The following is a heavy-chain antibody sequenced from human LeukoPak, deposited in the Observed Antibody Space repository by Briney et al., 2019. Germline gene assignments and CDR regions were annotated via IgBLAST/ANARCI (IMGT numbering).Heavy chain of an antibody. D-gene: IGHD4-23*01. CDR2: MHISGTP. V-gene: IGHV4-34*01. J-gene: IGHJ4*02. CDR3: SRGGDDSKVGRY. Sequence: SETLSLTSPIYNPSFTGVYWSWIRQPSGKGLEWIGEMHISGTPYYNPSLSSRATISVDTSKNQFSLILKSVTAADTAVYFCSRGGDDSKVGRYWGQGALVTVSS. CDR1: NPSFTGVY.